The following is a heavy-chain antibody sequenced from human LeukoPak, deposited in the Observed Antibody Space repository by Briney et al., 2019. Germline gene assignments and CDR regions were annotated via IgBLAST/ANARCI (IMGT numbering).Heavy chain of an antibody. J-gene: IGHJ4*02. CDR3: AREETEGAAYY. D-gene: IGHD1-26*01. Sequence: ASVKVSCKASGYTFTGYYMHWVRQAPGQGLEWMGWINPSGGSTSYAQKFQGRVTMTRDMSTSTVYMELSSLRSEDTAVYYCAREETEGAAYYWGQGTLVTVSS. CDR2: INPSGGST. CDR1: GYTFTGYY. V-gene: IGHV1-46*01.